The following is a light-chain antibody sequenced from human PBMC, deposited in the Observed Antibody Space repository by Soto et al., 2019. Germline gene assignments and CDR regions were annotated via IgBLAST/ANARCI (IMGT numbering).Light chain of an antibody. CDR3: TSYAGYNNPVV. J-gene: IGLJ3*02. CDR2: EVN. Sequence: QSALTQPPSASGSPGQSVTISCTGTSSDVGFYNYVSWYQQHPDKAPQLMIYEVNKRPSGVPDRFSGSKSGNTASLTVCGLQTDDEADYYCTSYAGYNNPVVFGGGTKLTVL. CDR1: SSDVGFYNY. V-gene: IGLV2-8*01.